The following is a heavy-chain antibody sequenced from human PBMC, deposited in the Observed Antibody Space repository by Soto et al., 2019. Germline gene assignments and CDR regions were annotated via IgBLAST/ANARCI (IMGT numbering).Heavy chain of an antibody. V-gene: IGHV1-69*13. D-gene: IGHD3-22*01. CDR3: ASESYYDSSGQVGPGYYYGMDD. J-gene: IGHJ6*02. CDR1: GGTFSSYA. Sequence: SVKVSCKASGGTFSSYAISWVRQAPGQGLEWMGGIIPNFGTANYAQKFQGRVTITADESTSTAYMELSSLRSEDTAVYYCASESYYDSSGQVGPGYYYGMDDWGQGTTVTVSS. CDR2: IIPNFGTA.